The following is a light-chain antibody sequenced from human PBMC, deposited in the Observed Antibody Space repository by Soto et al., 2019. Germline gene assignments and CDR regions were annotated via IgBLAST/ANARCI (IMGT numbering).Light chain of an antibody. CDR3: QHYNSYSEA. CDR2: KAS. Sequence: DIQMTQSPSTLSGSVGDRVTITCRASQTISSWLAWYQQKPGKATKLLIYKASTLKSGVPSRFSGSGSGTEFTLTISSLQSDDFATYYCQHYNSYSEAFGQGTKV. V-gene: IGKV1-5*03. CDR1: QTISSW. J-gene: IGKJ1*01.